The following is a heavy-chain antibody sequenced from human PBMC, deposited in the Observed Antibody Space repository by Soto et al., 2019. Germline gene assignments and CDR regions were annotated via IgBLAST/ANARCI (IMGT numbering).Heavy chain of an antibody. CDR2: IYYSGST. V-gene: IGHV4-39*01. CDR1: GGSISSSSYY. J-gene: IGHJ6*02. Sequence: SETLSLTCTVSGGSISSSSYYWGWIRQPPGKGLEWIGSIYYSGSTYYNPSLKSRVTISVDTSKNQFSLKLSSVTAADTAVYYCARPIVVVPAATRQSVYYYYYGMDVWGQGTTVTVSS. CDR3: ARPIVVVPAATRQSVYYYYYGMDV. D-gene: IGHD2-2*01.